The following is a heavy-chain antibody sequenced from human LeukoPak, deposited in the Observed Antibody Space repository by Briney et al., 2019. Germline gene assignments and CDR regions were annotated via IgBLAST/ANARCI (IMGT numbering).Heavy chain of an antibody. D-gene: IGHD3-3*01. Sequence: GGSLRLSCAASGFTFSSHAMSWVRQAPGKGLEWVSAISGSGGSTYYADSVKGRFTISRDNSKNTLYLQMNSLRAEDTAVYYCAKVDPVWSGYYTVDYWGQGTLVTVSS. CDR3: AKVDPVWSGYYTVDY. V-gene: IGHV3-23*01. CDR2: ISGSGGST. CDR1: GFTFSSHA. J-gene: IGHJ4*02.